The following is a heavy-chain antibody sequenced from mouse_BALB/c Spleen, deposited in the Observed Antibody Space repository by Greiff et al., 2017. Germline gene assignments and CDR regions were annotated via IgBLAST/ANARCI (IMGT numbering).Heavy chain of an antibody. Sequence: EVQLQQSGGGLVKPGGSLKLSCAASGFTFSSYAMSWVRQTPEKRLEWVASISSGGSTYYPDSVKGRFTISRDNARNILYLQMSSLRSEDTAMYYCARGAVRGGFDYWGQGTTLTVSS. J-gene: IGHJ2*01. D-gene: IGHD2-14*01. V-gene: IGHV5-6-5*01. CDR3: ARGAVRGGFDY. CDR1: GFTFSSYA. CDR2: ISSGGST.